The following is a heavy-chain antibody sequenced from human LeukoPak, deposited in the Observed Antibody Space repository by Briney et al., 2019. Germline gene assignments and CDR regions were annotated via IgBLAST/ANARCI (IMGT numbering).Heavy chain of an antibody. D-gene: IGHD6-13*01. Sequence: PSETLSLTCTVSGGSIRTYYWSWIRQPPGKRLEWIGYIYYIGSTNYNPSLNNRVTISIDRSRNQFSLKLNSVTPADTAVYYCARAPQDGSNWSHYFDHWGRGALVTVSS. J-gene: IGHJ4*02. CDR3: ARAPQDGSNWSHYFDH. V-gene: IGHV4-59*01. CDR1: GGSIRTYY. CDR2: IYYIGST.